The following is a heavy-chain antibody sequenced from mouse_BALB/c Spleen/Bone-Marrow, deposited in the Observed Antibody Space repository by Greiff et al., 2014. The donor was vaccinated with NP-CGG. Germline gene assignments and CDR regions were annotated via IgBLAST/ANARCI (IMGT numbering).Heavy chain of an antibody. CDR3: ARDGATATLAY. V-gene: IGHV2-9*02. J-gene: IGHJ3*01. CDR2: IWAGGST. CDR1: GFSLTNYC. Sequence: VQLQESGPGLVAPSQSLSITCTVSGFSLTNYCVHWVRQPPGKGLEWLGAIWAGGSTSYKSALMSRLSISKDNSKSQVFLKMNSLQTDDTAMYYCARDGATATLAYWGQGTLVTVSA. D-gene: IGHD1-2*01.